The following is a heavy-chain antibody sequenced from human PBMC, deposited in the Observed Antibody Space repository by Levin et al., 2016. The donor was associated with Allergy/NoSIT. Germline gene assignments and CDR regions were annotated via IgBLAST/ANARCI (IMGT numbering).Heavy chain of an antibody. V-gene: IGHV3-48*01. Sequence: WIRQPPGKGLEWVSYISSSSSTIYYADSVKGRFTISRDNAKNSLYLQMNSLRAEDTAVYYCARMTTSYYYYYYMDVWGKGTTVTVSS. CDR3: ARMTTSYYYYYYMDV. CDR2: ISSSSSTI. J-gene: IGHJ6*03. D-gene: IGHD4-17*01.